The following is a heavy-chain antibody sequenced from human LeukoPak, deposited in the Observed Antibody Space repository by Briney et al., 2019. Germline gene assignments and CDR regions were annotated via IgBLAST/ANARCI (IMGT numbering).Heavy chain of an antibody. CDR3: ATGGPWDLLRC. V-gene: IGHV1-24*01. D-gene: IGHD3-9*01. J-gene: IGHJ4*02. Sequence: ASVTVSCKVSGDTLTELSTHGVRQAPGKGLEWMGGLDPADGKIIYAQKFQDRVTMTEDTSTDTAYMEMSGLRSEDTAVYYCATGGPWDLLRCWGQGTLVTVSS. CDR2: LDPADGKI. CDR1: GDTLTELS.